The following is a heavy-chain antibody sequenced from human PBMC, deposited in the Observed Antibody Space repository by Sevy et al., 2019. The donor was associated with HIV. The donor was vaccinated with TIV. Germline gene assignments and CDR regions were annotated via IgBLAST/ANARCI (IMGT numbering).Heavy chain of an antibody. V-gene: IGHV1-18*04. D-gene: IGHD3-10*01. CDR2: ISVYSGNT. CDR3: AGAPWEAASGGFDY. Sequence: ASVKVSCKASGYTFTSYGISWVRQAPGQGLEWMGWISVYSGNTNYAQKLQGRVTMTTDTSTSTAYMELRTPISDDTAVYYCAGAPWEAASGGFDYWGQGTLVTVSS. CDR1: GYTFTSYG. J-gene: IGHJ4*02.